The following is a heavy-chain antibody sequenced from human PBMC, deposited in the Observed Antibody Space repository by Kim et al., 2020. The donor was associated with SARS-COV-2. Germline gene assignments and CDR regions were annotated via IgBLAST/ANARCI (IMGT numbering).Heavy chain of an antibody. Sequence: AEAVKGRFTSARDNTKNTQDLQMNSLRAEDTAVYYGAKASEYGSGVCFDYWGQGTLVTVSS. D-gene: IGHD3-10*01. V-gene: IGHV3-30*02. J-gene: IGHJ4*02. CDR3: AKASEYGSGVCFDY.